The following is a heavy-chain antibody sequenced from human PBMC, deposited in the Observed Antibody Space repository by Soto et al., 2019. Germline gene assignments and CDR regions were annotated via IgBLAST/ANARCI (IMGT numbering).Heavy chain of an antibody. J-gene: IGHJ6*02. Sequence: SETLSLTCTVSGGSISSYYWSWIRQPPGKGLEWIGYIYYSGSTNYNPSLKSRVTISVDTSKNQFSLKLSSVTAADTAVYYCARGDGNSYYYYYYGMDVWGQGTTVTVSS. V-gene: IGHV4-59*01. D-gene: IGHD4-17*01. CDR3: ARGDGNSYYYYYYGMDV. CDR1: GGSISSYY. CDR2: IYYSGST.